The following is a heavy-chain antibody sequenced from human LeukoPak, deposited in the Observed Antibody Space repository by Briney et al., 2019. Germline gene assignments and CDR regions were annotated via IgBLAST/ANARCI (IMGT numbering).Heavy chain of an antibody. D-gene: IGHD5-24*01. Sequence: QAGGSLRLSCAAPGFTVSSNYMSWVRQAPGKGLEWVSVIYSGGSTYYADSVKGRFTISRDNSKNTLYLQMNSLRAEDTAVYYCARELEGYCDYWGQGTLVTVSS. J-gene: IGHJ4*02. CDR3: ARELEGYCDY. CDR1: GFTVSSNY. V-gene: IGHV3-66*01. CDR2: IYSGGST.